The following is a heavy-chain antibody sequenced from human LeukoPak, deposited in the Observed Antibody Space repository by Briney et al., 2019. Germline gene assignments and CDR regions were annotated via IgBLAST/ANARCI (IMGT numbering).Heavy chain of an antibody. CDR3: ARDQSHGVAAVGPPLDC. Sequence: ASVKVSCKASGYTFTSYAMNWVRQAPGQGLEWMGWINPGIGNTKSSQKFQGRVTITRDTSANTAYMELSSLRSEDTAVYYCARDQSHGVAAVGPPLDCWGQGTLVTVSS. CDR2: INPGIGNT. V-gene: IGHV1-3*01. D-gene: IGHD2-15*01. J-gene: IGHJ4*02. CDR1: GYTFTSYA.